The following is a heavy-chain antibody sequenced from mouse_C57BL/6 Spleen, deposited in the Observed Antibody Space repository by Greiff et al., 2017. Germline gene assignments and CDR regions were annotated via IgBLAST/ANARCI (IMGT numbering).Heavy chain of an antibody. Sequence: VHLVESGPELVKPGASVTLSCKASGYTFTSYDINWVKQRPGQGLEWIGWIYPRDGSTKYNEKFKGKATLTVDTSSSTAYMELHSLTSEDSAVYFGARPHYYGSSYAYFDYWGQGTTLTVSS. D-gene: IGHD1-1*01. CDR2: IYPRDGST. J-gene: IGHJ2*01. CDR1: GYTFTSYD. CDR3: ARPHYYGSSYAYFDY. V-gene: IGHV1-85*01.